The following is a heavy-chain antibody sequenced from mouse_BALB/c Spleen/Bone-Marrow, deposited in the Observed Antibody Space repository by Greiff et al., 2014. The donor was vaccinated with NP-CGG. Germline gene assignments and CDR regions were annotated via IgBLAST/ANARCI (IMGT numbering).Heavy chain of an antibody. CDR3: ARKVWYYAMDY. CDR2: INPYNDGT. D-gene: IGHD2-10*02. V-gene: IGHV1-14*01. J-gene: IGHJ4*01. Sequence: EVQLQQSGPELVKPGASVKMSCKASGYTFTSYVMHWVKQKPGQGLEWIGYINPYNDGTKYNEKFKGKATLTSDKSSSTAYMELSSLTSEDSAVYYCARKVWYYAMDYWGQGTSATVPS. CDR1: GYTFTSYV.